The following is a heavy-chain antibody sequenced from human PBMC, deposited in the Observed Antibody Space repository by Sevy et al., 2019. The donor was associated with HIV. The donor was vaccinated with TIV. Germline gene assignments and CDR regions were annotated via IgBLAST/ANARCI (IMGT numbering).Heavy chain of an antibody. CDR1: GFTFSDYY. Sequence: GGSLRLSCAASGFTFSDYYMSWIRQAPGKGLEWVSYISSSGSTIYYADSVKGRFTISRDNAKNSLYLQMNSLRAEDEADAGKGRFTISRDTAKNSLYLQLNSLRAEDTAVYYCASAQYGSSWYRAPYYYYYGMDVWGQGTTVTVSS. CDR2: ISSSGSTI. V-gene: IGHV3-11*01. CDR3: GRFTISRDTAKNSLYLQLNSLRAEDTAVYYCASAQYGSSWYRAPYYYYYGMDV. D-gene: IGHD3-10*01. J-gene: IGHJ6*02.